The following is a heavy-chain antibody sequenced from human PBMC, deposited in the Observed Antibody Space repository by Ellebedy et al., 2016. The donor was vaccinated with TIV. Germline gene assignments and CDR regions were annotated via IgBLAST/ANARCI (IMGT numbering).Heavy chain of an antibody. V-gene: IGHV4-34*01. Sequence: SETLSLTCAVYGGSFSGYYWSWIRQPPGKGLEWIGEINHSGSTNYNPSLKSRVTVSVDTSKNQFSLKLSSVTAADTAVYYCARGSRASGGYVLILGYYFDYWGQGTLVTVSS. CDR2: INHSGST. J-gene: IGHJ4*02. D-gene: IGHD5-12*01. CDR1: GGSFSGYY. CDR3: ARGSRASGGYVLILGYYFDY.